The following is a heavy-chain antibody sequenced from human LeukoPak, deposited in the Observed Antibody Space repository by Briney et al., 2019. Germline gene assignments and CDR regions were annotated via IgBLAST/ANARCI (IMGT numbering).Heavy chain of an antibody. Sequence: ASVKVSCKVSGYTLTELSMHWVRQAPGKGLEWMGGFDPEDGETICAQKFQGRVTMTEDTSTDTAYMELSSLRSEDTAVYYCARFTMVRGVITSWFDPWGQGTLVTVSS. V-gene: IGHV1-24*01. CDR2: FDPEDGET. CDR1: GYTLTELS. D-gene: IGHD3-10*01. J-gene: IGHJ5*02. CDR3: ARFTMVRGVITSWFDP.